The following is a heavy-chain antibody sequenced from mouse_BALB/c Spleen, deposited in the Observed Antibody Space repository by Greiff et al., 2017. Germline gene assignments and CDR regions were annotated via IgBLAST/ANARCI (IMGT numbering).Heavy chain of an antibody. Sequence: VQRVESGPGLVAPSQSLSITCTVSGFSLTSYGVHWVRQPPGKGLEWLGVIWAGGSTNYNSALMSRLSISKDNSKSQVFLKMNSLQTDDTAMYYCARDYYGYDSWFAYWGQGTLVTVSA. CDR3: ARDYYGYDSWFAY. CDR1: GFSLTSYG. V-gene: IGHV2-9*02. D-gene: IGHD2-2*01. J-gene: IGHJ3*01. CDR2: IWAGGST.